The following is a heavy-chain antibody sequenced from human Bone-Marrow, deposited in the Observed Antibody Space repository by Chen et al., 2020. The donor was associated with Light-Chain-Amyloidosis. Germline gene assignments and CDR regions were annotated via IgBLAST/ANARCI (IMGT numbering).Heavy chain of an antibody. J-gene: IGHJ6*02. V-gene: IGHV3-23*01. CDR1: GFTFLSYA. Sequence: EVQLFESGGGLVQPGGSLRLSCSASGFTFLSYAMSWVRQAPGKGLEWVSASRGSGGSTYYADSMKGRFTSARDNSKNTLYLQMNSLRAEDTAVYYCAKGKSGYDSRSPTDVWGQGTTVTVSS. CDR2: SRGSGGST. D-gene: IGHD5-12*01. CDR3: AKGKSGYDSRSPTDV.